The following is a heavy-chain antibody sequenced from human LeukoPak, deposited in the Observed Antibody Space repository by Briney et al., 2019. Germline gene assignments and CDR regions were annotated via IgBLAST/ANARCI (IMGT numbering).Heavy chain of an antibody. CDR1: GDSVSSGGGG. CDR3: ARRYYYDSSGYYYFDY. D-gene: IGHD3-22*01. J-gene: IGHJ4*02. V-gene: IGHV6-1*01. CDR2: IYYRSQWYN. Sequence: SQTLSLTCDISGDSVSSGGGGWNWIRQSPSRGLEWLGRIYYRSQWYNDYAVSVKSRITINPDTSKNQFSLQLNSVTPEDTAVYYCARRYYYDSSGYYYFDYWGQGTLVTVSS.